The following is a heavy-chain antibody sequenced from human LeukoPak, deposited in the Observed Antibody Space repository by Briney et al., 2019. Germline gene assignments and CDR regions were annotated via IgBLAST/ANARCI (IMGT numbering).Heavy chain of an antibody. D-gene: IGHD2-2*01. V-gene: IGHV1-2*06. J-gene: IGHJ4*02. CDR3: ARDYCSSTSCLFDY. CDR1: GYTFTGYH. Sequence: ASVKVSCKASGYTFTGYHMHWVRQAPGQGLEWMGRIDPNSGDTNYAQKFQGRVTMTRDTSISTAYMELSRLRSDDTAVYYCARDYCSSTSCLFDYWGQGTLVTVSS. CDR2: IDPNSGDT.